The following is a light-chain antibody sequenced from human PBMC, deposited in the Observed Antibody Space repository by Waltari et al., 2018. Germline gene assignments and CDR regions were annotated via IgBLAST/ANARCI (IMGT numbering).Light chain of an antibody. CDR2: DAS. V-gene: IGKV1-33*01. CDR1: QDISNH. J-gene: IGKJ2*01. Sequence: DIQMTQSPSSLSASVGDRVTITCQASQDISNHLNWYQQKPGKAPKLLIYDASNFETGVPSRFSGRGSGTDFTFTISSLQPEDIATYYCQQYDNLPPYTFGLGTKLEIK. CDR3: QQYDNLPPYT.